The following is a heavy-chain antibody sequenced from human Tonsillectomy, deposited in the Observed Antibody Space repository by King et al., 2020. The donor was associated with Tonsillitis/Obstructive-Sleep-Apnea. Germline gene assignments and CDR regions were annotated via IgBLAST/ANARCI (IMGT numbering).Heavy chain of an antibody. CDR1: GYIFTSNY. CDR3: ARDLSDYYDSSGYYYDRWFDP. Sequence: QLVQSGAEVKKPGASEKVSCKASGYIFTSNYIHWVRQAPGQGLEWMGMINPSGGSTSYAQKFQGRVTMTRDTSTSTVNMELSSLRSEDTAVYYCARDLSDYYDSSGYYYDRWFDPWGQGTLVTVSS. CDR2: INPSGGST. D-gene: IGHD3-22*01. J-gene: IGHJ5*02. V-gene: IGHV1-46*01.